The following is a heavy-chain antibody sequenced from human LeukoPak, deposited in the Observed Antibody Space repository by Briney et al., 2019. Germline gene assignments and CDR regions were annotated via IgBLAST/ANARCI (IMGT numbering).Heavy chain of an antibody. CDR2: ISYDGRNK. J-gene: IGHJ4*02. V-gene: IGHV3-30*03. Sequence: GGSLRLSCAASGFTFSRYGTHWVRQAPGKGLEWVAVISYDGRNKYYADSVKGRFTISRDNSKNTLYLQMSSLRVEDAAIYYCASHWAQQVVSDYWGQGTLVTVSS. CDR3: ASHWAQQVVSDY. CDR1: GFTFSRYG. D-gene: IGHD6-13*01.